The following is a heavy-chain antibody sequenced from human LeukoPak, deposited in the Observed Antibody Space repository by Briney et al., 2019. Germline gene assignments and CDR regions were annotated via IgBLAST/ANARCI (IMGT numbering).Heavy chain of an antibody. CDR3: ARDILLSNYYYGMDV. Sequence: SETLSLTCTVSGGSISSYYWSWIRQPPGKGLEWIGYIYYSGSTNYNPSLKSRVTISVDTSKNQFSLKLSSVTAADTAVYYCARDILLSNYYYGMDVWGQGTTVTVSS. V-gene: IGHV4-59*01. J-gene: IGHJ6*02. CDR1: GGSISSYY. CDR2: IYYSGST. D-gene: IGHD2-21*01.